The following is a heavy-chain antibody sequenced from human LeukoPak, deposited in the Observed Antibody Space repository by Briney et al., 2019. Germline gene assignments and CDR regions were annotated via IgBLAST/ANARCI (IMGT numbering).Heavy chain of an antibody. D-gene: IGHD2-2*01. J-gene: IGHJ4*02. V-gene: IGHV3-30*02. CDR3: AKSQGRYCSSTSCYQDY. CDR1: GFTFNSYG. CDR2: ILYDGNNK. Sequence: GGSLSLSCAASGFTFNSYGMNWVRQAPGKGLEWVAFILYDGNNKYYADSVKGRFTISRDNSKNTLYLQMNNLRTEDTAVYYCAKSQGRYCSSTSCYQDYWGQGTLVTVSS.